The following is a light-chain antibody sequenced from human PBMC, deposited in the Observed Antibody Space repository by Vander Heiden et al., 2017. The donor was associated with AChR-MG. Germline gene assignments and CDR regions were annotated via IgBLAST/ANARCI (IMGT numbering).Light chain of an antibody. J-gene: IGKJ1*01. Sequence: DIVMTQSPDSLAVSLGERVTISRKFSQSVLFSSNNKNYLAWYQQKPGQPPKLLIYWASTRESGVPDRFSGSGSGTDFTLTISSLQAEDVAVYYCQQYYSSPTFGQGTKVEIK. CDR2: WAS. V-gene: IGKV4-1*01. CDR1: QSVLFSSNNKNY. CDR3: QQYYSSPT.